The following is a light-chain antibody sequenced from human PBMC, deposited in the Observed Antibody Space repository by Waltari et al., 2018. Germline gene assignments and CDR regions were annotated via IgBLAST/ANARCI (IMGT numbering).Light chain of an antibody. V-gene: IGKV1-8*01. J-gene: IGKJ1*01. CDR1: QGIGSY. CDR3: QQYYDYPRT. CDR2: AAS. Sequence: AIRITQSPSPLSASTGDRVTIPSPASQGIGSYLAWYQQKPGRAPNLPIYAASTLQSGVPSRFSGGGSGTDFTLTITCLQSEDFATYYCQQYYDYPRTFGQGTKVEIK.